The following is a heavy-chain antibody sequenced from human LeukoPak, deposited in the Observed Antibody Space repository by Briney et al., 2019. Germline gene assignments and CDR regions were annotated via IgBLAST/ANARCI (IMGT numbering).Heavy chain of an antibody. V-gene: IGHV1-2*02. Sequence: ASVKVSCKASGYTFTGYYMHWVRQAPGQGLEWMGWINPNSGGTNYVQKFQGRVTMTRDTSISTAYMELSRLRSDDTAVYYCARDKREGDPPGYWGQGTLVTVSS. CDR2: INPNSGGT. D-gene: IGHD3-10*01. J-gene: IGHJ4*02. CDR1: GYTFTGYY. CDR3: ARDKREGDPPGY.